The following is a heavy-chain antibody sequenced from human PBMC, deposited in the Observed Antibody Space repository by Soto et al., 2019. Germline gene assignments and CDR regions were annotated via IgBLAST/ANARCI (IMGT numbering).Heavy chain of an antibody. J-gene: IGHJ6*02. CDR2: IIPIFGTA. Sequence: SVKVSCKASGGTFSSYAISWVRQAPGQGLEWMGGIIPIFGTANYAQKFQGRVTITADESTSTAYMELSSLRSEDTAVYYCARRVLWFGELFSYYYGMDVWGQGTTVTVAS. V-gene: IGHV1-69*13. D-gene: IGHD3-10*01. CDR1: GGTFSSYA. CDR3: ARRVLWFGELFSYYYGMDV.